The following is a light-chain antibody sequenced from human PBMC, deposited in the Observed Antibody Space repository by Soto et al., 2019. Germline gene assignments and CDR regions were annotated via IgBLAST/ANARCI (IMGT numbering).Light chain of an antibody. CDR1: QSVSSSY. J-gene: IGKJ1*01. CDR2: GAS. V-gene: IGKV3-20*01. Sequence: EIVLTQSPGTLSLSPGERATLSCRASQSVSSSYLAWYQQKPGQAPRLLIYGASSRATGIPDRFSGSGSGTDFTLTISRLEPEDFAVDYCQQYGSSPRRTFGQGTKVDIK. CDR3: QQYGSSPRRT.